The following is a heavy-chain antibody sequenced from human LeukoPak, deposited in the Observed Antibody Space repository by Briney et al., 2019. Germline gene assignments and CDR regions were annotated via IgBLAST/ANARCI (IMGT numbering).Heavy chain of an antibody. CDR1: GFTFSSYA. CDR2: ISGSGYTT. D-gene: IGHD2-21*02. V-gene: IGHV3-23*01. J-gene: IGHJ4*02. CDR3: AKRRPYCGGDCYGNYFDY. Sequence: GGSLRLSCAASGFTFSSYAVSWVRQAPGKGLEWVSAISGSGYTTDYADSVKGRFTISRDNSKNTLYLQMNSLRAEDTAVYYCAKRRPYCGGDCYGNYFDYWGQGTLVTVSS.